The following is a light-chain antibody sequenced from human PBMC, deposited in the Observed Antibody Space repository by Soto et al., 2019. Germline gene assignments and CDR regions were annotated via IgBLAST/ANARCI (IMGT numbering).Light chain of an antibody. J-gene: IGKJ5*01. CDR3: HPYGSSPSLP. Sequence: GLPLSPAALSLSPGDRATLSCRASQSVNSNFLAWYQQNPGQAPRLLIYGASSRATDIPDTFSGSGSGTDFTLTISRLEPEYFEVSYCHPYGSSPSLPFGQGTRLEIK. V-gene: IGKV3-20*01. CDR1: QSVNSNF. CDR2: GAS.